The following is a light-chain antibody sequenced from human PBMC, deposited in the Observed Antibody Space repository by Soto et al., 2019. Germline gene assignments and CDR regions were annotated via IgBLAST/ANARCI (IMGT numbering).Light chain of an antibody. CDR2: DAS. Sequence: EIVLTQSPATLSLSPGERATLSCRTSQSVSTSLVWYQQKPGQAPRLLIYDASIKATGIPARFSGSGSGTDFTLTISSLESEDFAVYYCQQRSNWYTFGQGTKLEIK. V-gene: IGKV3-11*01. CDR3: QQRSNWYT. CDR1: QSVSTS. J-gene: IGKJ2*01.